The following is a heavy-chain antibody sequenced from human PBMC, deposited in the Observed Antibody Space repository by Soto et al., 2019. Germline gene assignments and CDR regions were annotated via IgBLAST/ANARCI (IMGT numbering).Heavy chain of an antibody. J-gene: IGHJ4*02. CDR1: GFTFSSYA. Sequence: PGGSLRLSCVASGFTFSSYAMNWVRQAPGMGLEWVSTISGSGGSIYYADSVKGRFAISRDNSKNTLFLQMSSLRVEDTAIYYCVKGISYGYDFLDYCGQGPLVTVYS. D-gene: IGHD5-18*01. CDR2: ISGSGGSI. V-gene: IGHV3-23*01. CDR3: VKGISYGYDFLDY.